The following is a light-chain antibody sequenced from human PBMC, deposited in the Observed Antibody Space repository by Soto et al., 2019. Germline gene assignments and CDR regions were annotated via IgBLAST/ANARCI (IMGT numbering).Light chain of an antibody. CDR2: QAS. CDR3: QHYNSYPYS. CDR1: QHINRY. J-gene: IGKJ2*03. Sequence: DIHMTQSPSTLSTSVGDRVIITCRASQHINRYLAWYQQKPGKAPKLLIYQASFPESGVPSRFSGSGSGTEFTLTITNVQPDDFATYFCQHYNSYPYSFGQGTRLEI. V-gene: IGKV1-5*03.